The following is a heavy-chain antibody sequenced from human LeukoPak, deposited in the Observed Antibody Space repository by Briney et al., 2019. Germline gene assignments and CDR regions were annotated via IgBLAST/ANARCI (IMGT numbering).Heavy chain of an antibody. CDR1: GFTFSSYA. V-gene: IGHV1-2*04. CDR2: INPNSGGT. CDR3: ARGLLGHGYSSGWHFDY. Sequence: GGSLRLSCAASGFTFSSYAMHWVRQAPGQGLEWMGWINPNSGGTNYAQKFQGWVTMTRDTSISTAYMELSRLRSDDTAVYYCARGLLGHGYSSGWHFDYWGQGTLVTVSS. J-gene: IGHJ4*02. D-gene: IGHD6-19*01.